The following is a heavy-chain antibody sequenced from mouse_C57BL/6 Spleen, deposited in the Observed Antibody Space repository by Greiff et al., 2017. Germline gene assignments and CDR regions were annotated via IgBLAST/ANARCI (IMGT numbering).Heavy chain of an antibody. CDR1: GYSFTGYF. V-gene: IGHV1-20*01. D-gene: IGHD2-5*01. Sequence: DVQLQESGPELVKPGDSVKISCKASGYSFTGYFMNWVMQSHGKSLEWIGRINPYNGDTFYNQKFKGKATLTVDKSSSTAHMELRSLTSEDSAVYYCARDKSNYYPYYFDYWGQGTTLTVSS. CDR2: INPYNGDT. J-gene: IGHJ2*01. CDR3: ARDKSNYYPYYFDY.